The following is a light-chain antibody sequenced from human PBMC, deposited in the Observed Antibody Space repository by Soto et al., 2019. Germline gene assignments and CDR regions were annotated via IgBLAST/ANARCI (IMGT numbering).Light chain of an antibody. CDR1: QDISNY. J-gene: IGKJ4*01. CDR3: QQYDNLLT. V-gene: IGKV1-33*01. Sequence: DIQMTQSPSSLSASVGDRVTITCQASQDISNYLNWYQQKPGKAPKLLIYDASNLETGVPSRFSGGGSGTDFTFTISSLQPEDIATYYCQQYDNLLTFGGGTKVDI. CDR2: DAS.